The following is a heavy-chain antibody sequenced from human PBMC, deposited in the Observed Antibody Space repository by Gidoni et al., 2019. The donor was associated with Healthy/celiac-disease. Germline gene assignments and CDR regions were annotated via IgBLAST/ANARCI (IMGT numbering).Heavy chain of an antibody. V-gene: IGHV4-31*03. CDR2: IYYSGST. Sequence: QLQLQESGPGLVKPSQPLSLTCTVSGGCISRGGYYWRWIRKHPGKGLEWIGYIYYSGSTYYNPSLKSRVTISVDTSKNQFSLKLSSVTAADTAVYYCARVYYDILTGLPDAFDIWGQGTMVTVSS. CDR3: ARVYYDILTGLPDAFDI. CDR1: GGCISRGGYY. J-gene: IGHJ3*02. D-gene: IGHD3-9*01.